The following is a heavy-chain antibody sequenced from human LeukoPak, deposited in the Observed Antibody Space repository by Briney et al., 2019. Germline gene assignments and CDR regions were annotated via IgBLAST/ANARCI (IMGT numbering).Heavy chain of an antibody. CDR3: ARRGSGSYYAEGWSVDHYFDY. D-gene: IGHD1-26*01. Sequence: GESLKISCKGSGYSFTSYWIGWVRQMPGKGLEWMGIIYPGDSDTRYSPSFQGQVTISADKSIRTAYLQWSSPKASDTAMYYCARRGSGSYYAEGWSVDHYFDYWGQGTLVTVSS. J-gene: IGHJ4*02. CDR2: IYPGDSDT. V-gene: IGHV5-51*01. CDR1: GYSFTSYW.